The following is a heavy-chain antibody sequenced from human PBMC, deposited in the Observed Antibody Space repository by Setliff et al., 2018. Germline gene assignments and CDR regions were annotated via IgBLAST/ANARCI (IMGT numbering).Heavy chain of an antibody. CDR2: IIPIFGTA. D-gene: IGHD3-3*01. CDR3: ARQTQNYNFWSGQYPYHYDS. V-gene: IGHV1-69*13. J-gene: IGHJ4*02. CDR1: GYPFTDYY. Sequence: SVKVSCKTSGYPFTDYYIHWVRQAPGQGLEWMGGIIPIFGTANYAQKFQGRVTITADESTSTAYMELTSLRSDDTAVFYCARQTQNYNFWSGQYPYHYDSWGQGTLVTVSS.